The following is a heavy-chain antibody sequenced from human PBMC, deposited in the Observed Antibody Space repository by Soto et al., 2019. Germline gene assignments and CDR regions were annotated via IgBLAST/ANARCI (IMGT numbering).Heavy chain of an antibody. D-gene: IGHD6-19*01. Sequence: GRSLRLSCTASGFTFSSYTMNWVRQAPGKGLEWVSSITSNSAIYYADSVKGRFTISRDNAKNSLYLQMNSLRAEDTAMYYCARVITSSGWYEDYWGQGTLVTVSS. CDR2: ITSNSAI. CDR3: ARVITSSGWYEDY. CDR1: GFTFSSYT. J-gene: IGHJ4*02. V-gene: IGHV3-48*01.